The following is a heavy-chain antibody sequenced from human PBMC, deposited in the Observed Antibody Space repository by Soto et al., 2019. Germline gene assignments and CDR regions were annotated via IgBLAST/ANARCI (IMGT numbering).Heavy chain of an antibody. J-gene: IGHJ4*01. D-gene: IGHD1-26*01. Sequence: ASVQVSCKASGDTFTAHYIHWVRHAPGQGFEWMGWINPKSGGTKYPQKFQGRVTMTRDTSLSTVYMTLTRLTSDDTAVYYCARDLAKGGGSASFDYWVHGTLVTDSP. CDR2: INPKSGGT. CDR1: GDTFTAHY. V-gene: IGHV1-2*02. CDR3: ARDLAKGGGSASFDY.